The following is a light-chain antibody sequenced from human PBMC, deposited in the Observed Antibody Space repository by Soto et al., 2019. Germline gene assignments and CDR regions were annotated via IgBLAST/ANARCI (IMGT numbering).Light chain of an antibody. V-gene: IGKV3-15*01. CDR2: GAS. Sequence: EIVLTQSPGTLSLSPGERATLSCRASQSVSSSYLAWYQQKPGQAPRLLIYGASTRATGIPARFSGSGSGTEFTLTITSLQSEDFAVYYCQQYNNWPPWTLGQGTKVDI. J-gene: IGKJ1*01. CDR3: QQYNNWPPWT. CDR1: QSVSSSY.